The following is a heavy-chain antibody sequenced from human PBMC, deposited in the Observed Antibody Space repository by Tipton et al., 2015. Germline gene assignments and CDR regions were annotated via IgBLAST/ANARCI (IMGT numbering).Heavy chain of an antibody. CDR1: GDSISSIAYY. V-gene: IGHV4-31*03. CDR2: VYYSGAT. D-gene: IGHD1/OR15-1a*01. J-gene: IGHJ5*02. Sequence: GLVKPSGTLSLTCSVSGDSISSIAYYWAWIRQHPGKGLECIGYVYYSGATSYNPSLKNRVSISVDTSKNQFSLKLNSVTAADTAVYYCARAGTTTFDPWGQGILVTVSS. CDR3: ARAGTTTFDP.